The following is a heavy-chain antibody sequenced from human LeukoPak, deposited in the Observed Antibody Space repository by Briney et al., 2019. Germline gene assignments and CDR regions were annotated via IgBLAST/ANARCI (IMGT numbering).Heavy chain of an antibody. D-gene: IGHD1-26*01. CDR1: GFTFXXXX. CDR2: ISSNGGST. V-gene: IGHV3-64D*06. CDR3: VKGSGSYYGGSFDY. Sequence: GGSLRLSCSASGFTFXXXXXXWVRQAPGXXXXXXXAISSNGGSTYYADXXKXRFTISRDNSKNTLYLQMSSLRAEDTAVYYCVKGSGSYYGGSFDYWGQGTLVTVSS. J-gene: IGHJ4*02.